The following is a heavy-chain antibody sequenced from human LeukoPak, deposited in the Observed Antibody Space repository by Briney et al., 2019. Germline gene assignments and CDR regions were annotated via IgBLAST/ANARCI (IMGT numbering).Heavy chain of an antibody. CDR1: GFTFDDYA. J-gene: IGHJ4*02. V-gene: IGHV3-9*01. Sequence: GGSLRLSCAASGFTFDDYAMHWVRQAPGKGLEWVSGISWNSGSIGYADSVKGRFTISRDNSKNTLYLQMNSLRAEDTAVYYCARNSMVRGVIEYWGQGTLVTVSS. CDR3: ARNSMVRGVIEY. D-gene: IGHD3-10*01. CDR2: ISWNSGSI.